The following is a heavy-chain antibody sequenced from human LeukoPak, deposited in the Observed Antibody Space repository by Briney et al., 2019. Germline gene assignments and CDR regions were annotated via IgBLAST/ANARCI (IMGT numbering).Heavy chain of an antibody. Sequence: ASVKVSCKASGYTFTSYAMHWVRRAPGQRLEWMGWINAGNGNTKYSQKFQGRVTITRDTSASTAYMELSSLRSEDTAVYYCARSIMITFGGVIAPGYWGQGTLVIVSS. CDR1: GYTFTSYA. CDR3: ARSIMITFGGVIAPGY. D-gene: IGHD3-16*02. V-gene: IGHV1-3*01. J-gene: IGHJ4*02. CDR2: INAGNGNT.